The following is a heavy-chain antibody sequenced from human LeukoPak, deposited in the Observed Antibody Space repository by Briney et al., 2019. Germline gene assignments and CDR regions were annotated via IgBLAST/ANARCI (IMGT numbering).Heavy chain of an antibody. V-gene: IGHV3-9*01. Sequence: GGSLRLSCAASGFTFDDYAMHWVRQAPGKGLEWVSGISWNSGSIGYADSVKGRFTISRDNAKNSLYLQMNSLRAEDTALYYCAKDEGIAAAGRDFDYWGQGTLVTVSS. CDR1: GFTFDDYA. CDR3: AKDEGIAAAGRDFDY. J-gene: IGHJ4*02. D-gene: IGHD6-13*01. CDR2: ISWNSGSI.